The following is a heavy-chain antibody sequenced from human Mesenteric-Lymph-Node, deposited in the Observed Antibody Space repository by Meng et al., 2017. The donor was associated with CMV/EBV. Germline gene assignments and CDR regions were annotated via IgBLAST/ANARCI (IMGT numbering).Heavy chain of an antibody. CDR3: ARGCSSCPVDY. CDR1: GVSVTSHS. J-gene: IGHJ4*02. CDR2: ISSDSGYI. V-gene: IGHV3-21*01. Sequence: SSEGSGVSVTSHSMNWVRQEPGKGLEWGAAISSDSGYIDYTDSGKGRLTISRDNDKNSVYLQMNSLRVEDTAVYYCARGCSSCPVDYWGQGTMVTVSS. D-gene: IGHD6-13*01.